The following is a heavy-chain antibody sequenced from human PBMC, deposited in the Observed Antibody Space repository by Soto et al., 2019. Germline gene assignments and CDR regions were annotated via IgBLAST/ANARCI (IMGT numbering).Heavy chain of an antibody. CDR1: GYTFTGYY. CDR2: INPNSGGT. V-gene: IGHV1-2*04. CDR3: ARGYGDYDILTGYPRYEFDY. J-gene: IGHJ4*02. D-gene: IGHD3-9*01. Sequence: ASVKVSCKASGYTFTGYYMHWVRQAPGQGLEWMGWINPNSGGTNYAQKFQGWVTMTRDTSISTAYMELSRLRSDDTAVYYCARGYGDYDILTGYPRYEFDYWGQGPLVTVSS.